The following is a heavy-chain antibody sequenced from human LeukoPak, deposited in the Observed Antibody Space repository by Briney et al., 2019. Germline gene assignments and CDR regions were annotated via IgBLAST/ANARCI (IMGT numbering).Heavy chain of an antibody. V-gene: IGHV3-23*01. CDR3: AKERRIAVAGIWFDP. J-gene: IGHJ5*02. D-gene: IGHD6-19*01. Sequence: GGSLRLSCAASGFTFSNYAMRWVRQAPGKGLEWASAISGSGGGTYYADSVKGRFTISRDNSKNTLYLQMNSLRAEDTAVYYCAKERRIAVAGIWFDPWGQGTLVTVSS. CDR1: GFTFSNYA. CDR2: ISGSGGGT.